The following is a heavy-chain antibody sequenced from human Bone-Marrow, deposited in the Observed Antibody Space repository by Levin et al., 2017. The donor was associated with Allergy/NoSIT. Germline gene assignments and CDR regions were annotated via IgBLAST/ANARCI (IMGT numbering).Heavy chain of an antibody. J-gene: IGHJ5*02. D-gene: IGHD1-14*01. CDR3: ARDGNRFNWFDP. V-gene: IGHV3-30-3*01. Sequence: GSLRLSCAASGFTFSHYAMHWVRQAPGKGLEWVAVISYDGSNKYYADSVKGRFTISRDNPKNTLYLQMSSLRAEDTAVYYCARDGNRFNWFDPWGQGTLVTVSS. CDR2: ISYDGSNK. CDR1: GFTFSHYA.